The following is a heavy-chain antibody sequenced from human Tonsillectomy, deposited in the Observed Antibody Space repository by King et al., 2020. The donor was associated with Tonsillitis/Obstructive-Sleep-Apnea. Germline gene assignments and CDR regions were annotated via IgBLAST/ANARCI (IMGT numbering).Heavy chain of an antibody. J-gene: IGHJ4*02. Sequence: PLQESGPGLVKPSGNLSLTCAVSGGAISSSNWWSWVRQPPGKGLEWIGEIYHSGSTNYNPSLKSRVTISVDKSKNQFSLKLSSVTAADTAVYYCARYYYGGNGESYFDYWGQGTLVTVSS. CDR2: IYHSGST. D-gene: IGHD4-23*01. V-gene: IGHV4-4*02. CDR3: ARYYYGGNGESYFDY. CDR1: GGAISSSNW.